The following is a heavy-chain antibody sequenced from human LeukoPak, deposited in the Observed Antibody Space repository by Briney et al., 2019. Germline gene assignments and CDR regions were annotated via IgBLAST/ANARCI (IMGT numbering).Heavy chain of an antibody. D-gene: IGHD1-26*01. CDR2: IYYSGST. Sequence: SETLSLTYTVSGGSISRYHWSWIRQPPGKGLGWIGYIYYSGSTNYSPSLKSRVTISLDTSKNQFSLKLSSVTAADTAVYYCARGVNSGYFDYCGQGTLVTVSS. V-gene: IGHV4-59*01. CDR3: ARGVNSGYFDY. J-gene: IGHJ4*02. CDR1: GGSISRYH.